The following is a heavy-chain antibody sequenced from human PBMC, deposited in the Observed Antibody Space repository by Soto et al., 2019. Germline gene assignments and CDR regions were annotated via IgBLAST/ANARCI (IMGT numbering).Heavy chain of an antibody. D-gene: IGHD3-3*01. V-gene: IGHV3-23*01. CDR1: VFTFSSYA. CDR2: ISGSGGST. CDR3: AKVGTDFWRKYYFDY. J-gene: IGHJ4*02. Sequence: VGSLRLSCAASVFTFSSYAMSCVRHSPGKWLEWVSAISGSGGSTYYADSVKGRFTISRDNPKNTLYLQMNSLRAEDTAVYYCAKVGTDFWRKYYFDYLGQGTLVNVS.